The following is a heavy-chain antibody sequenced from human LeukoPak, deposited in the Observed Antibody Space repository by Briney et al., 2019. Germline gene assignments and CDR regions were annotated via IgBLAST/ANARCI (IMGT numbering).Heavy chain of an antibody. CDR3: TTEEVDAFDI. CDR1: GFTFTNAW. J-gene: IGHJ3*02. V-gene: IGHV3-15*01. CDR2: IKSKTDGGTT. Sequence: GGSLRLSCAASGFTFTNAWMSWVRQAPGKGLEWVGRIKSKTDGGTTDYAAPVKGRFIISRDDSKNMLYLQMNSQKTEDTAVYYCTTEEVDAFDIWGQGTMVTVSS.